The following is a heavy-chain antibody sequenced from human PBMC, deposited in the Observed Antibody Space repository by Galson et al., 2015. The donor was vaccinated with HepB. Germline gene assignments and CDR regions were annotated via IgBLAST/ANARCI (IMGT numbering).Heavy chain of an antibody. V-gene: IGHV1-69*13. J-gene: IGHJ3*02. CDR3: ARGPHQDGDYVNLGALDN. CDR2: TMPILGTV. CDR1: GGSLSSFG. D-gene: IGHD4-17*01. Sequence: SVKVSCKATGGSLSSFGVSWVRQAPGQGLVWLGGTMPILGTVNYARDFQGRITILADDSTNTAYMELSRLRLEDTAVYYCARGPHQDGDYVNLGALDNWGQGTLVTVAS.